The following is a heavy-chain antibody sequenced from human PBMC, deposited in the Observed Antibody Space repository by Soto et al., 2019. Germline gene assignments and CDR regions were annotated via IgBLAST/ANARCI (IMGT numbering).Heavy chain of an antibody. J-gene: IGHJ5*02. D-gene: IGHD1-26*01. Sequence: EVQLVESGGGLVQPGRSLRLSCAVSGSTFNEYAMHWLRQAPGKGLEWVSGIFLENDRTGYADSVKGRFTTSRDKAKKSLYLQVKRLRTEDTALFLCGKGGKGGGLDLWGQGTPGNVSS. V-gene: IGHV3-9*01. CDR2: IFLENDRT. CDR3: GKGGKGGGLDL. CDR1: GSTFNEYA.